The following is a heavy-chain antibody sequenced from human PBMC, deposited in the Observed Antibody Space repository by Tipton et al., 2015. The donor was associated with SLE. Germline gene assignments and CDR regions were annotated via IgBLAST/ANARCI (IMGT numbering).Heavy chain of an antibody. V-gene: IGHV4-34*01. CDR2: IYHSGST. J-gene: IGHJ4*02. Sequence: TLSLTCAVYGGSFSGYYWSWIRQPPGKGLEWIGSIYHSGSTYYNPSLKSRVTISVDTSKNQFSLKLSSVTAADTAVYYCARALSGYYFDYWGQGTLVTVSS. CDR1: GGSFSGYY. CDR3: ARALSGYYFDY. D-gene: IGHD3-10*01.